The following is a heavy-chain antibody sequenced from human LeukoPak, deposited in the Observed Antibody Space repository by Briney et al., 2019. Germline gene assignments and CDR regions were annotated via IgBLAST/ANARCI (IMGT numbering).Heavy chain of an antibody. CDR1: GFTFSSYA. J-gene: IGHJ4*02. D-gene: IGHD5-12*01. CDR3: AKHGTLGYSGYDYPYYFDY. V-gene: IGHV3-23*01. CDR2: ISGGGGST. Sequence: GGSLRLSCAASGFTFSSYAMSWVRQAPGKGLEWVSAISGGGGSTYYADSVKGRFTISRDNSKNTLYLQMNSLRAEDTAVYYCAKHGTLGYSGYDYPYYFDYWGQGTLVTVSS.